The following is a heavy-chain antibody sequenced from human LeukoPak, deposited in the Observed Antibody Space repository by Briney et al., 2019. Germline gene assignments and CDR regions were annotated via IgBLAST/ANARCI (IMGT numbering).Heavy chain of an antibody. J-gene: IGHJ6*03. CDR1: GGTFSSYA. Sequence: ASVKVSCKASGGTFSSYAISWVRQAPGQGLEWMGGIIPIFGTANYAQKFQGRVTITADESTSTAYMELSSLRSEDTAVYYCARDGGSYCSSTSCYTPYYYYMDVWGKGTTVTVSS. CDR3: ARDGGSYCSSTSCYTPYYYYMDV. D-gene: IGHD2-2*02. V-gene: IGHV1-69*13. CDR2: IIPIFGTA.